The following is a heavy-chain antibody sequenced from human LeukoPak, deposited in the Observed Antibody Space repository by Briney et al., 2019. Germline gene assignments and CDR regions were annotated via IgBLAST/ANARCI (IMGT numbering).Heavy chain of an antibody. J-gene: IGHJ4*02. D-gene: IGHD1-26*01. CDR2: ISYDGSNR. V-gene: IGHV3-30-3*02. CDR1: GFTFSIYA. CDR3: AKYGPQDSGSSHFDY. Sequence: GGSLRLSCAASGFTFSIYAMHWVRQAPGKGLEWAAAISYDGSNRFYADSVEGRLTISRDNSKNTLFLQMDSLTTEDAAIYYCAKYGPQDSGSSHFDYWGQGALVTVSS.